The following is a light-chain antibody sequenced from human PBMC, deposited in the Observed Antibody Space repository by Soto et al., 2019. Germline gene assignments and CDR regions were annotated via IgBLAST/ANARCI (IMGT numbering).Light chain of an antibody. J-gene: IGLJ1*01. CDR3: QSYDSSLSV. V-gene: IGLV1-40*01. Sequence: QSVLTQPPSVSGAPGQRVTISCTGSSSNIGAGYDVHWYQQLPGTAPKLLIYGNSNRPSGVPDRFSGSKSGTSASLAITGLQAEDEADYYCQSYDSSLSVFGTGTKLTAL. CDR1: SSNIGAGYD. CDR2: GNS.